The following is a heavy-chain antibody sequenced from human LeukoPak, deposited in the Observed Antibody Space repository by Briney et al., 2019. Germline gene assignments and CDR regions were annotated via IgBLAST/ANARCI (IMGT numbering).Heavy chain of an antibody. CDR2: IDPSDSYT. V-gene: IGHV5-10-1*01. CDR1: GYSFTSYW. J-gene: IGHJ6*04. D-gene: IGHD3-10*01. CDR3: ARSLGELLPSYYYGMDV. Sequence: GESLKTSCKGSGYSFTSYWISWVRQMPGKGLEWMGRIDPSDSYTNYSPSFQGHVTISADKSISTAYLQWSSLKASDTAMYYCARSLGELLPSYYYGMDVWGKGTTVTVSS.